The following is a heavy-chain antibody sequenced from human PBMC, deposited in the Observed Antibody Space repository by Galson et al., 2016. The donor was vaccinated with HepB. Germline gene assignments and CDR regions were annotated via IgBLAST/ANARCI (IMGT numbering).Heavy chain of an antibody. CDR1: GFTFSSYA. CDR2: ITWNSGSK. D-gene: IGHD4-17*01. J-gene: IGHJ5*02. Sequence: LRLSCAASGFTFSSYAMSWVRQAPGKGLEWVSSITWNSGSKGYADSVKGRFTISRDNAKNSLYLQMNSLRPEDTALYYCAKGFYGDFPSWFDPWGQGTLVTVSS. CDR3: AKGFYGDFPSWFDP. V-gene: IGHV3-9*01.